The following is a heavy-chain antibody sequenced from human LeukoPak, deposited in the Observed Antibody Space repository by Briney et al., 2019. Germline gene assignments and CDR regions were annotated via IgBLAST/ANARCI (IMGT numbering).Heavy chain of an antibody. J-gene: IGHJ4*02. D-gene: IGHD6-6*01. Sequence: SETLSLTCTVSGGSISSSSYYWVWIRQPPGKGLEWIGSIYYSGSTYYNPSLKSRVTISVDTSKNQFSLKLSSVTAADTAVYCCARDLKSSSSGIDYWGQGTLVTVSS. CDR3: ARDLKSSSSGIDY. CDR1: GGSISSSSYY. CDR2: IYYSGST. V-gene: IGHV4-39*07.